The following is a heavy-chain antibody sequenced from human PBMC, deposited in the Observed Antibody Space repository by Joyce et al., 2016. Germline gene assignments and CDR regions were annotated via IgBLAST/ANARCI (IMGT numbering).Heavy chain of an antibody. CDR3: ASSVAGYCSETTCPGPFDV. Sequence: QVRLVHAGAEVKMPGSGVKVSCTASGGSFGAQTFNWIQQAPGQGLGLLGGISPVYGRPHYAQTFHGKVAITAAVSANTFFLELRSLTFDDTATYFCASSVAGYCSETTCPGPFDVWAPGTTVIVS. CDR2: ISPVYGRP. J-gene: IGHJ3*01. D-gene: IGHD2-15*01. CDR1: GGSFGAQT. V-gene: IGHV1-69*12.